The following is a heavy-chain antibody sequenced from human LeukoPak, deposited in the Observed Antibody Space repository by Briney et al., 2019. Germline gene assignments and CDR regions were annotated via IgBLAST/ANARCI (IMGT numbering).Heavy chain of an antibody. CDR3: ARGRGPYFDY. D-gene: IGHD5-12*01. CDR2: IGTAGAT. Sequence: GGSLRLSCAASGFTFSSYDMHWVRQGTGKGLEWVSAIGTAGATFYAGSVKGRFTISRENAKDSLYLQMNSLRARDTAVYYCARGRGPYFDYWGQGTLVTVSS. V-gene: IGHV3-13*01. CDR1: GFTFSSYD. J-gene: IGHJ4*02.